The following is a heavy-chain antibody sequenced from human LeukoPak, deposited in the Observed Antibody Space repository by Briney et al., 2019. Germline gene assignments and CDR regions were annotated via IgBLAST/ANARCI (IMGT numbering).Heavy chain of an antibody. J-gene: IGHJ5*02. CDR2: IYTSGST. Sequence: SETLSLTCTVSGGSISSYYWSWIRQPAGKGLEWIGRIYTSGSTNYNPSLKSRVTMSVDTSKNQFSLKLSSVTAADTAVYYCVRELSSTSANWFDPWGQGTLVTVSS. CDR1: GGSISSYY. CDR3: VRELSSTSANWFDP. V-gene: IGHV4-4*07. D-gene: IGHD2-2*01.